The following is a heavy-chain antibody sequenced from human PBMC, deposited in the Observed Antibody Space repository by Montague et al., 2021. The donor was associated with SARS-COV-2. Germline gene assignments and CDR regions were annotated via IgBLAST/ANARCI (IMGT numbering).Heavy chain of an antibody. CDR1: GGFVSDYY. J-gene: IGHJ5*02. D-gene: IGHD3-22*01. CDR2: INHSGST. CDR3: ARGPRITMIVVVITDIWFDP. V-gene: IGHV4-34*01. Sequence: SETLSLTCAVYGGFVSDYYWSWIRQPPGKGLEWIGEINHSGSTNYNPSLKSRVTTSVDTSKNQFSLKLTSVTAADTAVYYCARGPRITMIVVVITDIWFDPWGQGTLVTVSS.